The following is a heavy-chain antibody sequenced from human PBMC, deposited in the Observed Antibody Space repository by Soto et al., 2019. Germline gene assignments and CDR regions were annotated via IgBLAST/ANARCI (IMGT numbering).Heavy chain of an antibody. CDR3: ARSSGGNFGIIIEGSNWFDP. V-gene: IGHV1-46*01. CDR1: GATFTSYY. Sequence: ASVNVSCKAPGATFTSYYLNWVRQAPGQGLERMGVINPHGGSTKYAQKFQGRITMTRDTSRSTVYMELSSLRSDDTAIYYCARSSGGNFGIIIEGSNWFDPWGQGTLVTVSS. D-gene: IGHD3-3*01. CDR2: INPHGGST. J-gene: IGHJ5*02.